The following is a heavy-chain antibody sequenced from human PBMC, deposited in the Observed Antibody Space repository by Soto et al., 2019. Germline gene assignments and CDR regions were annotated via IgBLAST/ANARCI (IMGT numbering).Heavy chain of an antibody. D-gene: IGHD4-17*01. V-gene: IGHV3-33*01. J-gene: IGHJ4*02. Sequence: QVQLVESGGGVVQPGRSLRLSCAASGFSFSSYGMHWVRQAPGKGLEWVAVILRDGSDKDYTDAVKGRFTISRDNSKNTRYLEMNSLRAEDTAVYYCARDDDYGDNGLDYWGQGTLVTVSS. CDR2: ILRDGSDK. CDR1: GFSFSSYG. CDR3: ARDDDYGDNGLDY.